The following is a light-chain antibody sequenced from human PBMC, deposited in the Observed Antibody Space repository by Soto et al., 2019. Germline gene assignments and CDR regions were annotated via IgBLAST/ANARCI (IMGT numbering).Light chain of an antibody. CDR2: EVS. V-gene: IGKV2-30*02. J-gene: IGKJ1*01. CDR3: LQGTHWPLT. CDR1: QSLIHSDGNTY. Sequence: DVVMTKSPLSLPVTLGQPASISCRSSQSLIHSDGNTYLSWFQQRPGQSPRRLIYEVSDRDSGLPDRFSGSGSGTDFTLTISRVEAEDVGVYYCLQGTHWPLTFGQGTEVEIK.